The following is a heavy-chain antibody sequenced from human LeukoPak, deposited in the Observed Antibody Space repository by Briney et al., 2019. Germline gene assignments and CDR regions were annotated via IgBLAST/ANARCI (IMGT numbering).Heavy chain of an antibody. CDR3: ASSLTYYYGSGIDSPFDY. J-gene: IGHJ4*02. V-gene: IGHV5-51*01. Sequence: GESLKISCKGSGYSFTSYWIGWVRQMPGKGLEWMGIIYPGDSDTRYSPSFQGQVTTSADKSISTAYLQWSSLKASDTAMYYCASSLTYYYGSGIDSPFDYWGQGTLVTVSS. CDR1: GYSFTSYW. D-gene: IGHD3-10*01. CDR2: IYPGDSDT.